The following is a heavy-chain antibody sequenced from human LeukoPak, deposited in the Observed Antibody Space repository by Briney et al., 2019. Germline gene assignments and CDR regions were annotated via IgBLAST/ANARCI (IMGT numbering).Heavy chain of an antibody. V-gene: IGHV1-2*02. D-gene: IGHD4-17*01. Sequence: ASVKVSCKASGYTFTGYYMHWVRQAPGQGLEWMGWINPNSGGTNYAQKFQGRVTMTRDTSISTAYMELSRLRSDDTAVYYCVRVGWGSYGDYSGHDAFDIWGQGTMVTVSS. CDR3: VRVGWGSYGDYSGHDAFDI. CDR2: INPNSGGT. J-gene: IGHJ3*02. CDR1: GYTFTGYY.